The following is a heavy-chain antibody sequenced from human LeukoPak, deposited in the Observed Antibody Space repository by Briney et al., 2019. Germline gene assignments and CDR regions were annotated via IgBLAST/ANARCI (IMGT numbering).Heavy chain of an antibody. Sequence: PGGSLRLSCASSGLNVSRNYMSWVRQAPGKGPQWVSVIYAVYSGATIHYADSVKGRFTVSRDDSKNTLYLQMNSLRADDTAVYYCAKVYSSSWYLFFDYWGQGTLVTVSS. CDR2: IYAVYSGATI. D-gene: IGHD6-13*01. J-gene: IGHJ4*02. V-gene: IGHV3-53*01. CDR1: GLNVSRNY. CDR3: AKVYSSSWYLFFDY.